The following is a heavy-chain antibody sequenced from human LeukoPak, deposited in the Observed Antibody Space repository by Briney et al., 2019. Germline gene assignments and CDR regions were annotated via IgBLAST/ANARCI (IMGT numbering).Heavy chain of an antibody. CDR1: GFTFSSYA. J-gene: IGHJ4*02. CDR2: ISGSGGST. Sequence: PGGPLRLSCAASGFTFSSYAMTWLRQAPRTGLDWVSAISGSGGSTYYADSVKGRFTISRDNSKNTLYLQMNSLRAEDTAVYYCAKDDYDSSGNYDYWGQGTLVTVSS. D-gene: IGHD3-22*01. V-gene: IGHV3-23*01. CDR3: AKDDYDSSGNYDY.